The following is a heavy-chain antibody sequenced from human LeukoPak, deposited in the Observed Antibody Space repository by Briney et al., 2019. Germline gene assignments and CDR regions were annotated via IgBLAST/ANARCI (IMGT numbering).Heavy chain of an antibody. D-gene: IGHD6-6*01. CDR2: ISSGGGST. CDR3: ANARGPSSWYFDL. J-gene: IGHJ2*01. Sequence: GGSLRLSCAASGFTFISYAMGRVRQPPGRGLEWVSGISSGGGSTYYTDSMKGGFTISRDNYKNTLYLQMDSPTAEYTALYYCANARGPSSWYFDLWGRGTLVTVSS. CDR1: GFTFISYA. V-gene: IGHV3-23*01.